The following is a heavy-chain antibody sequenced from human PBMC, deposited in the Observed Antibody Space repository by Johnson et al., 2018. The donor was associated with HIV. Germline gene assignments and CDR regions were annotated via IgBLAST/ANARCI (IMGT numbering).Heavy chain of an antibody. V-gene: IGHV3-20*04. CDR3: ARLIVGAPGAFDI. CDR2: IDWGGGRH. D-gene: IGHD1-26*01. Sequence: VQLVDSGGGVVRPGGSLQLSCAASGFRFADYGKSWVRHAPGKGLEWVSGIDWGGGRHGYAASVNGRFTISRDNAKKLLYLQMYSLRAEDTAVYYCARLIVGAPGAFDIWGQGTMVTVSS. CDR1: GFRFADYG. J-gene: IGHJ3*02.